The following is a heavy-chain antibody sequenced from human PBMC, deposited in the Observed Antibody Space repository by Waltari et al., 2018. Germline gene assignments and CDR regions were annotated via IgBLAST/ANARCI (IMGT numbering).Heavy chain of an antibody. J-gene: IGHJ4*02. CDR3: AGPNSSSWYPPFDY. CDR2: IIPIFGTA. D-gene: IGHD6-13*01. V-gene: IGHV1-69*01. Sequence: QVQLVQSGAEVKKPGSSVKVSCKASGGTFSSYAISWVRQAPGQGLEWMGGIIPIFGTANYAQKFQGRVTITADESTSTAYMELSSLRSEDTAVYYCAGPNSSSWYPPFDYWGQGTLVTVSS. CDR1: GGTFSSYA.